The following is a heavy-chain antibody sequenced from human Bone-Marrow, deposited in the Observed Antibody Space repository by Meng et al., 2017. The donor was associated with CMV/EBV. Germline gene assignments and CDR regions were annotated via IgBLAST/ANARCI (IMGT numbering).Heavy chain of an antibody. J-gene: IGHJ1*01. CDR2: FDPEDGET. CDR3: ATSYDILTGYPEYFQH. D-gene: IGHD3-9*01. Sequence: QVQLVQPGAEVKKPGASVKVSCKVSGYTLTELSMHWVRQAPGKGLEWMGGFDPEDGETIYAQKFQGRVTMTEDTSTDTAYMELSSLRSEDTAVYYCATSYDILTGYPEYFQHWGQGTLVTVSS. V-gene: IGHV1-24*01. CDR1: GYTLTELS.